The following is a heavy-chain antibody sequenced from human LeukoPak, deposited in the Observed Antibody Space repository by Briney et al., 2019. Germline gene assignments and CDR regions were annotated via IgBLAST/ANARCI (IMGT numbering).Heavy chain of an antibody. CDR3: ARDRVYCSGGSCYSIFDY. D-gene: IGHD2-15*01. V-gene: IGHV3-7*01. J-gene: IGHJ4*01. Sequence: GGSLRLSCAASGFTFSDFWMNWVRQAPGKGLEWVANIKQDGSEKYYVDSVKGRFTISRDNAKNSLYLQMDSLRAEDTAVYYCARDRVYCSGGSCYSIFDYWGHGTLVTVSP. CDR2: IKQDGSEK. CDR1: GFTFSDFW.